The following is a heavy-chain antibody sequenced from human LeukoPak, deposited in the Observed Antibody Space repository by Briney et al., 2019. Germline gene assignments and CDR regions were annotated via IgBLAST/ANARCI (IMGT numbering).Heavy chain of an antibody. CDR2: ISASGST. V-gene: IGHV4-61*02. CDR3: AREEGTTWYSAFDI. Sequence: PSETLSLTCSVSGGSVTGGGYYWSWIRQPAGKGLEWIGRISASGSTNYSPSLKSRVTMSVDTSKNQFSLKLSSVTAADTAVYYCAREEGTTWYSAFDIWGQGTMVTVSS. J-gene: IGHJ3*02. CDR1: GGSVTGGGYY. D-gene: IGHD6-13*01.